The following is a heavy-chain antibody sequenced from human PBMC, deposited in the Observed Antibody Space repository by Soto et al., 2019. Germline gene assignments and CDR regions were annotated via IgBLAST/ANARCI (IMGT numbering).Heavy chain of an antibody. D-gene: IGHD2-15*01. Sequence: GGSLRLSCAASGFTFSDYYMSWIRQAPGKGLEWVSYISSSSSFTDYADSVKGRFTISRDNAKNSLYLQMNSLIADDTAVYYCARGYYHFDYWVQGALVTVSS. CDR1: GFTFSDYY. J-gene: IGHJ4*02. CDR2: ISSSSSFT. CDR3: ARGYYHFDY. V-gene: IGHV3-11*03.